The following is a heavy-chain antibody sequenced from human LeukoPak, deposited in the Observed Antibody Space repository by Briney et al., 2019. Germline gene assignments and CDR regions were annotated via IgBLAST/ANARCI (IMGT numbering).Heavy chain of an antibody. V-gene: IGHV4-59*01. Sequence: SETLSLTCTVSGGSISSYYWSWIRQPPGKGLEWIGYIYYSGSTNYNPSLKSRVTISVDTSKNQFSLKLSSVTAADTAVYYCASMDGSGINDYWGQGTLVTVSS. J-gene: IGHJ4*02. CDR1: GGSISSYY. CDR3: ASMDGSGINDY. CDR2: IYYSGST. D-gene: IGHD3-10*01.